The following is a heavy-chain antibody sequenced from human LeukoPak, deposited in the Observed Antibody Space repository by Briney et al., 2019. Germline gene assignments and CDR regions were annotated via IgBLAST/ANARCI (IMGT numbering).Heavy chain of an antibody. J-gene: IGHJ4*02. V-gene: IGHV4-59*08. CDR1: GGSISSYY. CDR2: IYYSGST. D-gene: IGHD2-21*02. Sequence: PSETLSLTCTVSGGSISSYYWNWIRQPPGKGLEWIGYIYYSGSTNYNPSLKSRVTISVDTSKNQFSLKLSSVTAADTAVYYCARHAYCGGDCYSGGFDYWGQGTLVTVSS. CDR3: ARHAYCGGDCYSGGFDY.